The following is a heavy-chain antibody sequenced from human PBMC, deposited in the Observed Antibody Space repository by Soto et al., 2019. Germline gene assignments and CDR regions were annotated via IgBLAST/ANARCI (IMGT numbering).Heavy chain of an antibody. Sequence: SETLSLTCTVSGGSMSSYYWTWIRQPPGRGLEWIGYIYYTGSPKYNPSLKSRVTISADRFKNQFSLSVNSVTAADTAVYYCARGPCSSGSCQGFDDWGQGTLVTVS. CDR1: GGSMSSYY. CDR2: IYYTGSP. J-gene: IGHJ4*02. D-gene: IGHD2-2*01. V-gene: IGHV4-59*01. CDR3: ARGPCSSGSCQGFDD.